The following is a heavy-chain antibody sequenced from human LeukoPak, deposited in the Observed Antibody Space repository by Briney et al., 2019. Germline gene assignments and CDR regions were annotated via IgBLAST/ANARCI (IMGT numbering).Heavy chain of an antibody. V-gene: IGHV3-30*04. CDR3: AREHYFYYLDA. CDR2: ISYDGSNK. Sequence: PGGSLRLSCAASGFTFSSYAMHWVRQAPGKGLEWVAVISYDGSNKYYADSVKGRFTISRDNAENSLYLQMNSLRAEDTAVYYCAREHYFYYLDAWGKGTTVTVSS. CDR1: GFTFSSYA. J-gene: IGHJ6*03.